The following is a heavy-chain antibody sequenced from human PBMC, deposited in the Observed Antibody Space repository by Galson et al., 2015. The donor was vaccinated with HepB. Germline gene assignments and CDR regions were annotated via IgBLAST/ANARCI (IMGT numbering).Heavy chain of an antibody. V-gene: IGHV3-30*18. CDR2: ISFDGRNK. Sequence: SLRLSCAASGFTFSSYGMHWVRQAPGKGLEWVAVISFDGRNKYNADSVKGRCTISRDNSKNTLYLQMNSPRAEDTAVYYCAKDRGPSMHRGVIITGYYHYYGMDVWGQGTTVTVSS. J-gene: IGHJ6*02. D-gene: IGHD3-10*01. CDR1: GFTFSSYG. CDR3: AKDRGPSMHRGVIITGYYHYYGMDV.